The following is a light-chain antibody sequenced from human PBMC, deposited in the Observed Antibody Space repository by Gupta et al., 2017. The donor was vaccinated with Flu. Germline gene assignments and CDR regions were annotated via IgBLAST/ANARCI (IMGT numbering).Light chain of an antibody. CDR2: KAS. J-gene: IGKJ4*01. V-gene: IGKV1-5*03. Sequence: DIQMTQSPSTLSASVGDSVTITCRASQNINNWLAWYQQKPGKAPKLLIYKASNLKSGVPARFSGSESGTKFTLTITNRQPDDSATYYCHQQLYSPITFGRGTKVEIK. CDR1: QNINNW. CDR3: HQQLYSPIT.